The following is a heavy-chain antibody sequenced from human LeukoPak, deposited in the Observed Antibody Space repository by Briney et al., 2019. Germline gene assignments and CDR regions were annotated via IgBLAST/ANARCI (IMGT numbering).Heavy chain of an antibody. J-gene: IGHJ4*02. V-gene: IGHV1-46*01. Sequence: ASVKVSCKASGYTFTNYFIHWVRQAPGQGLEWMGIINPSGGNTNYAQKFQGRVTMTRDTSTNTVYMELSSLRSEDTAVFYCARGDDGRAYPDYWGQGTLVTDSS. D-gene: IGHD3-16*01. CDR2: INPSGGNT. CDR3: ARGDDGRAYPDY. CDR1: GYTFTNYF.